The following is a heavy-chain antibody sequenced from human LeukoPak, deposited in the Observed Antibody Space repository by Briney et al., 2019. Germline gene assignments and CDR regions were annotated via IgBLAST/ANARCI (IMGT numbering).Heavy chain of an antibody. J-gene: IGHJ4*02. V-gene: IGHV3-30*02. Sequence: PGGSLRPSXAASGFTFSSYGMHWVRQAPGKGLEWVAFIRYDGNNKYYADSVKGRFTISRDNSKNTLFLQMNSLRPEDTAVYYCAKVRESYSSSLYYLDYWGQGTLVAVSS. CDR2: IRYDGNNK. CDR1: GFTFSSYG. CDR3: AKVRESYSSSLYYLDY. D-gene: IGHD6-6*01.